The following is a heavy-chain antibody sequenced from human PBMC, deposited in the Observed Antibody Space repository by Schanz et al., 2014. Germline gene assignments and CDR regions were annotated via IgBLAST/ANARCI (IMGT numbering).Heavy chain of an antibody. CDR2: INPNSGTT. Sequence: QVQLVQSGAEVKKPGASVKVSCRASGYPFTSDDITWVRQAPGQGLEWMGWINPNSGTTNYAQKFQGWVTMTRDTSISTAYMELSRLKSDDTAVYYCARAVGGYDPAGALDYWGQGTLVTVSS. D-gene: IGHD5-12*01. J-gene: IGHJ4*02. CDR3: ARAVGGYDPAGALDY. CDR1: GYPFTSDD. V-gene: IGHV1-2*04.